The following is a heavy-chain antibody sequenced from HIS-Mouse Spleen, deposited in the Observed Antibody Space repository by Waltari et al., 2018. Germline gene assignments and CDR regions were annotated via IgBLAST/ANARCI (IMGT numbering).Heavy chain of an antibody. D-gene: IGHD2-2*01. CDR1: GGPISSSSYY. V-gene: IGHV4-39*02. CDR2: IYYSGST. J-gene: IGHJ6*02. Sequence: QLQLQESGPGLVKPSETLSLTCTVPGGPISSSSYYWGWIRQPPGKGLEWIGSIYYSGSTYYNPSLKSRVTISVDTSKNQFSLKLSSVTAADTAVYYCAREMAAAMDYYYYGMDVWGQGTTVTVSS. CDR3: AREMAAAMDYYYYGMDV.